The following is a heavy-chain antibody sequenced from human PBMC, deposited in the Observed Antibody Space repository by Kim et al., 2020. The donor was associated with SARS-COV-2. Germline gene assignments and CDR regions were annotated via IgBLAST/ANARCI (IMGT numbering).Heavy chain of an antibody. D-gene: IGHD3-10*01. CDR3: ARHSRFEVRGVLSPPYFFDY. J-gene: IGHJ4*02. CDR2: IDPSDSYT. V-gene: IGHV5-10-1*01. CDR1: GYSFTSYW. Sequence: GESLKISCKGSGYSFTSYWISWVRQMPGKGLEWMGRIDPSDSYTNYSPSFQGHVTISADKSISTAYLQWSSLKASDTAMYYCARHSRFEVRGVLSPPYFFDYWGQGTLVTVSS.